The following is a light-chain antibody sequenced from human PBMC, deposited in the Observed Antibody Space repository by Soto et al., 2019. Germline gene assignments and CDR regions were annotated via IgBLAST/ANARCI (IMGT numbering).Light chain of an antibody. CDR2: EVR. CDR3: SSYTTTSTLV. Sequence: QSVLTQPASVSGSPGQSITISCIGTNRDVGSYNLVSWYQQRPGEAPKLIISEVRNRPSGISYRFTGSKSGNTASLTISGLQAEDEADYYCSSYTTTSTLVFGGGTKLIVL. J-gene: IGLJ3*02. CDR1: NRDVGSYNL. V-gene: IGLV2-14*01.